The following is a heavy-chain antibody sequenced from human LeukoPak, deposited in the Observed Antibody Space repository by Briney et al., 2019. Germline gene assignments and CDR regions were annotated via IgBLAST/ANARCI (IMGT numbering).Heavy chain of an antibody. J-gene: IGHJ5*02. V-gene: IGHV1-69*04. D-gene: IGHD2-2*01. CDR1: GGTFSTYT. Sequence: SVKVSCKASGGTFSTYTISWVRQAPGQGLEWMGRIIPMLGIANYAQKFQGRVTISADKFTSTAYLALSSLRSEDTAVYYCARDDRPQVGPAVIHGWFDPWGQGTLVTVSS. CDR2: IIPMLGIA. CDR3: ARDDRPQVGPAVIHGWFDP.